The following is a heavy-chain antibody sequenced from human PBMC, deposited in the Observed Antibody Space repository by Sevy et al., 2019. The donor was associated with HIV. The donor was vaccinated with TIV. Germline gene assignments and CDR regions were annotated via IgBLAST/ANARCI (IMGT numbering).Heavy chain of an antibody. CDR1: GYSFIDFG. CDR3: ARDLLAIAGYSSTWSGAY. J-gene: IGHJ4*02. D-gene: IGHD6-13*01. V-gene: IGHV1-18*01. CDR2: IGANNDNA. Sequence: ASLKVSCKASGYSFIDFGITCVRQAPGQGLEWMGWIGANNDNANFPQKFQGRVTMTTDTSTSTAYMKLRSLKSDDTAVHYCARDLLAIAGYSSTWSGAYWGQGTLVTVSS.